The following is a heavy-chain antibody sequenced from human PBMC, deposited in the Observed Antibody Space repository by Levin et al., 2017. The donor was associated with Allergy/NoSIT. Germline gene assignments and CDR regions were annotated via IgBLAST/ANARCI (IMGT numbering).Heavy chain of an antibody. J-gene: IGHJ4*02. CDR1: GFTFDDYG. CDR2: INWNGGST. Sequence: GESLKISCAASGFTFDDYGMSWVRQAPGKGLEWVSGINWNGGSTGYADSVKGRFTISRDNAKNSLYLQMNSLRAEDTALYYCARDSSYDILTGYPDYWGQGTLVTVSS. V-gene: IGHV3-20*04. CDR3: ARDSSYDILTGYPDY. D-gene: IGHD3-9*01.